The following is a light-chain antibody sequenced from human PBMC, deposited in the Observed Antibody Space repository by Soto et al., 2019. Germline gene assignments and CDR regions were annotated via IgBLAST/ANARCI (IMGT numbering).Light chain of an antibody. V-gene: IGKV3-15*01. CDR2: GAS. J-gene: IGKJ1*01. CDR3: QQYDNWPWT. Sequence: EVVMTQSPGTLSVSPGERATLSCRASQGVSSNLAWYQQKPGQAPRLLMYGASTRATGIPARFSGSGSGTEFTLSISRLQSEDFAVYYCQQYDNWPWTFGLGTKVEIK. CDR1: QGVSSN.